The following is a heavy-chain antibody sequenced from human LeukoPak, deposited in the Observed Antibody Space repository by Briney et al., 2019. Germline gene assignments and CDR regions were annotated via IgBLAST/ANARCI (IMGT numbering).Heavy chain of an antibody. J-gene: IGHJ5*02. V-gene: IGHV4-34*01. D-gene: IGHD3-3*01. Sequence: SETLSLTCAVYGGSFSGYYWSWIRQPPGKGLEWIGEINHSGSTNYNSSLKSRVTISVDTSKNQFSLKLSSVTAADTAVYYCARGHGRITIFGVVNNWFDPWGQGTLVTVSS. CDR2: INHSGST. CDR3: ARGHGRITIFGVVNNWFDP. CDR1: GGSFSGYY.